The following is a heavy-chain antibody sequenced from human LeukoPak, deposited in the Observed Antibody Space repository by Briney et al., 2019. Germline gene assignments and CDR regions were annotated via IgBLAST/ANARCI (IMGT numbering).Heavy chain of an antibody. Sequence: ETLSLTCAVSGHSISTGYYWGWIRQPPGKGLEWIGSMSHNRGTYYNPSLKSRVTISMDTSKNQIPLRLTSVTAADTAVYYCASYYASGVSAYNYYGMDVWGKGTTVTVSS. CDR3: ASYYASGVSAYNYYGMDV. CDR1: GHSISTGYY. D-gene: IGHD3-10*01. J-gene: IGHJ6*04. CDR2: MSHNRGT. V-gene: IGHV4-38-2*01.